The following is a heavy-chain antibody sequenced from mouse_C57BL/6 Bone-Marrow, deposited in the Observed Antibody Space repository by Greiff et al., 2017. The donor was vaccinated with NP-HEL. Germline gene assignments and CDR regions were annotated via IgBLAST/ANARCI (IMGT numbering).Heavy chain of an antibody. V-gene: IGHV1-26*01. J-gene: IGHJ1*03. D-gene: IGHD1-1*01. CDR1: GYTFTDYY. Sequence: EVQLQQSGPELVKPGASVKISCKASGYTFTDYYMNWVKQSHGKSLEWIGDINPNNGGTSYNQKFKGKATLTVDKSSSTAYMELRSRTSEDSAVYYCARFLITTVVEGWYFDVWGTGTTVTVSS. CDR2: INPNNGGT. CDR3: ARFLITTVVEGWYFDV.